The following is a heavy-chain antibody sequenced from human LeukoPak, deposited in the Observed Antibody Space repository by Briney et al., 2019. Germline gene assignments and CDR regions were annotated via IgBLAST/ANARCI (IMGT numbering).Heavy chain of an antibody. CDR3: ATETPPSGTYSVHFDS. V-gene: IGHV1-24*01. CDR2: FDFEDGET. Sequence: ASVKVSCKVSGYSLSELSIHWVRQAPGKGLEWMGGFDFEDGETLYAQKFRGRLTVTEDTSTDTSYMELSSLAYDDTAVYYCATETPPSGTYSVHFDSWGQGTLVTVSS. CDR1: GYSLSELS. D-gene: IGHD1-26*01. J-gene: IGHJ4*02.